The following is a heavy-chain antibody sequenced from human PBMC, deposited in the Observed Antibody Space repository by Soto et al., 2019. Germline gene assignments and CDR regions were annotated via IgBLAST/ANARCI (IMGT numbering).Heavy chain of an antibody. D-gene: IGHD1-7*01. Sequence: QVQLQESGPGLVKPSQTLSLACAISGDSVSSNSAAWNWIRLSPSRGLEWLARKYYRSRWYNDYAVSVRGRITVNPDTSKNQFSLQLTSVTPEDTGVYYGAGTTSHQWYYMDVWGKGTTVTVSS. CDR1: GDSVSSNSAA. CDR2: KYYRSRWYN. CDR3: AGTTSHQWYYMDV. J-gene: IGHJ6*03. V-gene: IGHV6-1*01.